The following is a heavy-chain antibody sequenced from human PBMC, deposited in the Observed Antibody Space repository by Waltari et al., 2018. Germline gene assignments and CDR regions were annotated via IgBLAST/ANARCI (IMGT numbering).Heavy chain of an antibody. Sequence: QVQLQESGPGLVKPSETLSLTCAVSGYSISSGYYWGWIRQPPGKGLEWIGSIYHSGVPFKNPSLNSRVTNSVDTSTTHVVLKLSSVTAEDTAVYYCARLQWFRELLLAYDAFDIWGQGTMVTVSS. D-gene: IGHD3-10*01. J-gene: IGHJ3*02. CDR2: IYHSGVP. CDR1: GYSISSGYY. V-gene: IGHV4-38-2*01. CDR3: ARLQWFRELLLAYDAFDI.